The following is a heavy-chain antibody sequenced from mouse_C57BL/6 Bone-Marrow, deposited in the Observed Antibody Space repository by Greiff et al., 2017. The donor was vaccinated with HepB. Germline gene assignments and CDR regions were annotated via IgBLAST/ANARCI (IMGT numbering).Heavy chain of an antibody. D-gene: IGHD1-1*01. J-gene: IGHJ3*01. CDR2: IWTGGGT. CDR3: ARTPLIYYYGSSYVWFAY. CDR1: GFSLTSYA. V-gene: IGHV2-9-1*01. Sequence: VQLKESGPGLVAPSQSLSITCTVSGFSLTSYAISWVRQPPGKGLEWLGVIWTGGGTNYNSALKSRLSISKDNSKSQVFLKMNSLQTDDTARYYCARTPLIYYYGSSYVWFAYWGQGTLVTVSA.